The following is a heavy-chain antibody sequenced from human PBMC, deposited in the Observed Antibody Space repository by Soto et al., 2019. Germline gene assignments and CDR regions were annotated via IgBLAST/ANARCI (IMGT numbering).Heavy chain of an antibody. Sequence: TLSLTCTVSGVSISSGDYYWIWILQAPGKGLEWIGYIYYSGSTSYNASLKSRSSISADPANNQFSLKLHSLTAADTAVYFCGTMPIVVEPAPMDVWGPGNSVTGSS. CDR1: GVSISSGDYY. CDR2: IYYSGST. V-gene: IGHV4-30-4*01. J-gene: IGHJ6*02. CDR3: GTMPIVVEPAPMDV. D-gene: IGHD2-15*01.